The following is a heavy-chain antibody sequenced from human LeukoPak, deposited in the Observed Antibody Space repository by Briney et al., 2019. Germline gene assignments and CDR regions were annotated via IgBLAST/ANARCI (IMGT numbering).Heavy chain of an antibody. V-gene: IGHV3-23*01. CDR3: AKDYYASGNFYYYMDV. Sequence: SGGSLRLSCAASGFTFSSYAMSWVRQAPGKGLEWVSVASGSGSNTYYADSVKGRFTISRDNSKNTLYLQMNSLRAEDTAIYYCAKDYYASGNFYYYMDVWGKGTTVTVSS. J-gene: IGHJ6*03. CDR1: GFTFSSYA. CDR2: ASGSGSNT. D-gene: IGHD3-10*01.